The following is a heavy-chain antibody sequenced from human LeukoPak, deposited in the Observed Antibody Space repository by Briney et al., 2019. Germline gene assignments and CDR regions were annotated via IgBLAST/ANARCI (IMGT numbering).Heavy chain of an antibody. CDR2: IRTKSYGATT. J-gene: IGHJ3*01. Sequence: PGRSLRLSCTTSGFTFGDYAMSWFRQAPGKGLEWVGFIRTKSYGATTDYAASVKGRFTISRDDSKSIAYLQMNSLKTEDIAVYYCTRVSYSSSWYDTFGVWGQGTMVTVYS. CDR3: TRVSYSSSWYDTFGV. CDR1: GFTFGDYA. D-gene: IGHD6-13*01. V-gene: IGHV3-49*03.